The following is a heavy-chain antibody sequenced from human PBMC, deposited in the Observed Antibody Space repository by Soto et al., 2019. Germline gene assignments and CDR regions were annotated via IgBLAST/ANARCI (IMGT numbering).Heavy chain of an antibody. CDR2: ISSSSSTL. CDR1: GFTFSSYS. Sequence: EVQLVESGGGLVQPGGSLRLSCAASGFTFSSYSMNWVRQAPGKGLEWVSYISSSSSTLYYSDSVKGRFTISRDNAKNSLYLQMNSLGAESTAVYYCAREEGLLHWFDPWGQRTLVTVSS. D-gene: IGHD2-15*01. J-gene: IGHJ5*02. V-gene: IGHV3-48*01. CDR3: AREEGLLHWFDP.